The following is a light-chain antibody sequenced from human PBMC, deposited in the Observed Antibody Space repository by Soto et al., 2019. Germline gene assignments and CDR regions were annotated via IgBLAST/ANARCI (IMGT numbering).Light chain of an antibody. CDR2: GAS. V-gene: IGKV3-15*01. Sequence: EIVMTQSPATLSVSPGERATLSCRASQSVTNNLAWYQQKPGQAPRLLIYGASTRATGIPARFSGSGSGTEFTLTISSLQSEDFAIYYCQQYNYWPPMYTFGQGTELDI. J-gene: IGKJ2*01. CDR1: QSVTNN. CDR3: QQYNYWPPMYT.